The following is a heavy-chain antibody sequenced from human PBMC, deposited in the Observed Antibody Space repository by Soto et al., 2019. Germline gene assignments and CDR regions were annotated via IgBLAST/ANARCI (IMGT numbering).Heavy chain of an antibody. D-gene: IGHD3-16*01. CDR2: ISSSSSTI. V-gene: IGHV3-48*01. J-gene: IGHJ3*02. CDR3: ARAKNYDYIWGSYGAFDI. Sequence: EVQLVESGGGLVQPGGSLRLSCAATGFTFSSYSMNWVRQAPGKGLEWVSYISSSSSTIYYADSVKGRFTISRDNAKNSLYLQMNSLRAADTAVYYCARAKNYDYIWGSYGAFDIWGQGTMVTVSS. CDR1: GFTFSSYS.